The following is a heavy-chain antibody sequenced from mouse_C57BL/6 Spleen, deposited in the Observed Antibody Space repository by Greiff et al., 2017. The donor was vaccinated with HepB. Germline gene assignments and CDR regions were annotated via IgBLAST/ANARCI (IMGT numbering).Heavy chain of an antibody. V-gene: IGHV1-39*01. CDR3: AREGYGSSYVGYYFDY. CDR2: INPNYGTT. D-gene: IGHD1-1*01. CDR1: GYSFTDYN. J-gene: IGHJ2*01. Sequence: VQLKESGPELVKPGASVKISCKASGYSFTDYNMNWVKQSNGKSLEWIGVINPNYGTTSYNQKFKGKATLTVDQSSSTAYMQLNSLTSEDSAVYYCAREGYGSSYVGYYFDYWGQGTTLTVSS.